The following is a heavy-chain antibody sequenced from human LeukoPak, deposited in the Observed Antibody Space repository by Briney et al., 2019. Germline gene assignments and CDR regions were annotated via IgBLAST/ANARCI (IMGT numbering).Heavy chain of an antibody. D-gene: IGHD1-20*01. Sequence: SVKVSCKASGGTFSSYAISWVRQAPGQGLESMGGIIPIFGTANYAQKFQGRVTITTDESTSTAYMELSSLGSEDTAVYYCARDPTITGPHDAFDIWGQGTMVTVSS. J-gene: IGHJ3*02. V-gene: IGHV1-69*05. CDR3: ARDPTITGPHDAFDI. CDR1: GGTFSSYA. CDR2: IIPIFGTA.